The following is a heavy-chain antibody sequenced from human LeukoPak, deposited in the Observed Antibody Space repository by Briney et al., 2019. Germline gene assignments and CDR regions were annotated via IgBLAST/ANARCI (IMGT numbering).Heavy chain of an antibody. J-gene: IGHJ4*02. CDR3: ARDKVFGSSGWYYFDY. CDR1: GFTFSSYA. V-gene: IGHV3-30-3*01. D-gene: IGHD6-19*01. CDR2: ISYDGSNN. Sequence: GRSLRLSCAASGFTFSSYAMHWVRQAPGKGLEWVAVISYDGSNNYYADSVKGRFTISRDNSKNTLYLQMNSLRAEDTTVYYCARDKVFGSSGWYYFDYWGQGTLVTVSS.